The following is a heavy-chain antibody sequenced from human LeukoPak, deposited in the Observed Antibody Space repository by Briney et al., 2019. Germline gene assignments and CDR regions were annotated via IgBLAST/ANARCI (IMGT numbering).Heavy chain of an antibody. D-gene: IGHD6-19*01. J-gene: IGHJ3*02. V-gene: IGHV4-4*07. Sequence: SETLSLTCTVSGGSISSYYWSWIRQPAGKGLEWIGRMHTSGSTNYNPSLKSRVTMSVDTSKNQFSLKLSSVTAADTAVYYCGVGIAVAGFDAFDIWGQGTMVTVSS. CDR2: MHTSGST. CDR3: GVGIAVAGFDAFDI. CDR1: GGSISSYY.